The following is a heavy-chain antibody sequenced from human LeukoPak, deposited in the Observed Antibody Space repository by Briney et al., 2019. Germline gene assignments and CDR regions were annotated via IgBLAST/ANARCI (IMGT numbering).Heavy chain of an antibody. CDR2: TRFDGSNK. V-gene: IGHV3-30*02. D-gene: IGHD6-13*01. Sequence: PGGSLRLSCVASGFSFRTYGMHWVRQAPGKGPEWVAFTRFDGSNKYYADSVEGRFTISRDNSRNTLYLQMNSLRSEDTAVYYCAKSASGYSTSWYCLDYWGQGTLVTVSS. J-gene: IGHJ4*02. CDR1: GFSFRTYG. CDR3: AKSASGYSTSWYCLDY.